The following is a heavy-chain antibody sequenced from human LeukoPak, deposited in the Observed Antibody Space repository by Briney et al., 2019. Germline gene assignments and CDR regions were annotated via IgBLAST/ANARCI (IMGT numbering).Heavy chain of an antibody. D-gene: IGHD2-8*01. CDR3: ASVDFVLMVFAN. CDR2: IYYSGST. J-gene: IGHJ4*02. V-gene: IGHV4-59*01. Sequence: PSETLSLTCTVSGGSISSYYWSWIRQPPGKGLEWIGYIYYSGSTNYNPSLKSRVTISVDTSKNQFSLKLGSVTAADTAVHYCASVDFVLMVFANWGQGTLVTVSS. CDR1: GGSISSYY.